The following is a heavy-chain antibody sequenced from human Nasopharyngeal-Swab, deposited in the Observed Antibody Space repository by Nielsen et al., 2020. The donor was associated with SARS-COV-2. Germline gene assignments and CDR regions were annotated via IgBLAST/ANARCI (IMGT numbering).Heavy chain of an antibody. Sequence: GESLKISCVASGFTFTYYYMAWNPQAPGQGLELASYIITSGTTPDSADSVKGRFTIPRDNANNLLYLQMSSLRGEDTAVYFCAREKGYQVLLDYYYHGLDVWGHGTAVTVSS. D-gene: IGHD3-10*01. V-gene: IGHV3-11*01. CDR1: GFTFTYYY. J-gene: IGHJ6*02. CDR2: IITSGTTP. CDR3: AREKGYQVLLDYYYHGLDV.